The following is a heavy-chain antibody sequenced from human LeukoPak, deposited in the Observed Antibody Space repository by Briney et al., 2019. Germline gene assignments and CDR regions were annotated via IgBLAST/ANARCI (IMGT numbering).Heavy chain of an antibody. Sequence: GGSLRLSCAASGFTFSSHAVSWVRQALGKGLEWVSAISGSGGTTYYADFVKGRFTISRDNSKNTLYLQMNSLKTEDTAVYYCTTDHSSSSWYDSRGQGTLVTVSS. CDR3: TTDHSSSSWYDS. V-gene: IGHV3-23*01. D-gene: IGHD6-13*01. CDR1: GFTFSSHA. CDR2: ISGSGGTT. J-gene: IGHJ5*01.